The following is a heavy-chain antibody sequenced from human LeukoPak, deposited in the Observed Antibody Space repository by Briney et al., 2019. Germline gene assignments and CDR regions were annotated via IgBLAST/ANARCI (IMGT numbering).Heavy chain of an antibody. J-gene: IGHJ4*02. CDR3: AKTNWNYAYFDY. CDR1: GFTFSSYW. D-gene: IGHD1-7*01. V-gene: IGHV3-7*03. Sequence: GGSLRLSCAASGFTFSSYWMSWVRQAPGKGLEWVANIKQDGSEKYYVDSVKGRFTISRDNAKSSLYLQMNSLRAEDTAVCYCAKTNWNYAYFDYWGQGTLVTVSS. CDR2: IKQDGSEK.